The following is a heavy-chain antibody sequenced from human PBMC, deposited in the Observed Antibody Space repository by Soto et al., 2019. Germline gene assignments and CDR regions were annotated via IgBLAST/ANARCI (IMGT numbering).Heavy chain of an antibody. Sequence: GGSLRLSCAASGFTFSSYWMSWVRQAPGKGLEWMANIKQDGSEKYYVESVKGRFTISRDNAKNSLYLQMNSLRAEDTAVYYCASRLRFLEWLSPGAFDIWGQGTMVTVSS. V-gene: IGHV3-7*01. CDR3: ASRLRFLEWLSPGAFDI. CDR2: IKQDGSEK. D-gene: IGHD3-3*01. CDR1: GFTFSSYW. J-gene: IGHJ3*02.